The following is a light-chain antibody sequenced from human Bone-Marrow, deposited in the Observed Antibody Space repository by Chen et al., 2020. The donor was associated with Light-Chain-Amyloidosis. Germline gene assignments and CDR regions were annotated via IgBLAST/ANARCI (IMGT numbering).Light chain of an antibody. CDR2: EVI. J-gene: IGLJ3*02. V-gene: IGLV2-8*01. Sequence: QSALTQPPSASGSPGQSVTISCTGTHCDVGRYDYVSWYQQTPGKAPKFLIYEVIKRSSGVPDRFSGSNSGNTASLSVSCLQAEDEADYYCCSYAGDSWVFGGGTKLTVL. CDR3: CSYAGDSWV. CDR1: HCDVGRYDY.